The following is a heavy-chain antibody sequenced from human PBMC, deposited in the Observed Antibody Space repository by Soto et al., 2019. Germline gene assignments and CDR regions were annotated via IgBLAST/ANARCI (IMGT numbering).Heavy chain of an antibody. D-gene: IGHD3-3*01. CDR2: IYYSGST. J-gene: IGHJ5*02. CDR1: GGSISSYY. Sequence: SETLSLTCTVSGGSISSYYWSRIRQPPGKGLEWIGYIYYSGSTNYNPSLKSRVTISVDTSKNQFSLKLSSVTAADTAVYYCARARDDFWSGYYTGPFDPWGQGTLVTVSS. V-gene: IGHV4-59*01. CDR3: ARARDDFWSGYYTGPFDP.